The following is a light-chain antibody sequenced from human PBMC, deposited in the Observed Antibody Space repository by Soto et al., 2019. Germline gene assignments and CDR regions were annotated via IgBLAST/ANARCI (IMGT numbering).Light chain of an antibody. Sequence: EIVITQSPATLSVSPGERVTLSCRASQSVSTSLAWYQQKPGQAPRLLIYAASSRATGVPARFSGSGSGTEFTLTISSLQSEDFAVYYCQQYSDWVTFGGGTQVEIK. CDR1: QSVSTS. V-gene: IGKV3-15*01. CDR3: QQYSDWVT. CDR2: AAS. J-gene: IGKJ4*02.